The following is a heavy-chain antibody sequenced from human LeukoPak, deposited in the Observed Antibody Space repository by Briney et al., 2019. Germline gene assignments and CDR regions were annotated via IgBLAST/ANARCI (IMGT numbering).Heavy chain of an antibody. D-gene: IGHD4-11*01. CDR1: GASISSNIW. Sequence: SETLSLTCAVSGASISSNIWWSWVRQPPGKGLEWIGQIFHSGSTTYNPSLKSRVTISVDTSKNQFSLKLSSVTAADTAVYYCARVTTADAFDIWGQGTMVTVSS. CDR3: ARVTTADAFDI. CDR2: IFHSGST. V-gene: IGHV4-4*02. J-gene: IGHJ3*02.